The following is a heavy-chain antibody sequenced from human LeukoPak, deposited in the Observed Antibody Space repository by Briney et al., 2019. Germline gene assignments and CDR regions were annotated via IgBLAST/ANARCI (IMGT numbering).Heavy chain of an antibody. Sequence: PGGSLRLSCTASGFTFSDYAMSWVRQAPGEGLEWVAVISYDGSNKYYADSVKGRFTISRDNSKNTLYLQMNSLRAEDTAVYYCAKGRIVGATVSYYFDYWGQGTLVTVSS. D-gene: IGHD1-26*01. CDR3: AKGRIVGATVSYYFDY. CDR1: GFTFSDYA. V-gene: IGHV3-30*18. CDR2: ISYDGSNK. J-gene: IGHJ4*02.